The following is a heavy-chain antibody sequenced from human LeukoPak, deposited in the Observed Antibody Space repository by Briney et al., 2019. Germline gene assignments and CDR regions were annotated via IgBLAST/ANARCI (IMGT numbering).Heavy chain of an antibody. V-gene: IGHV3-9*01. CDR1: GFTFDDYA. CDR2: ISWNSGSI. J-gene: IGHJ4*02. Sequence: GGSLRLSCAASGFTFDDYAMHWVRQAPGKGLEWVSGISWNSGSIGYADSVKGRFTISRDNAKNSLYLQMNSLRAEDTALYYCAKGLRDYYDSSGCFAYWGQGTLVTVSS. CDR3: AKGLRDYYDSSGCFAY. D-gene: IGHD3-22*01.